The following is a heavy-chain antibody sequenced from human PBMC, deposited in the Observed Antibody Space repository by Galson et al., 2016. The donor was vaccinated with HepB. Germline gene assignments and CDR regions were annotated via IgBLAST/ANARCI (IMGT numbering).Heavy chain of an antibody. CDR2: ITSDSRNI. CDR1: GLTFSRKG. D-gene: IGHD3-10*01. CDR3: ARKGGIYSPWGY. V-gene: IGHV3-48*01. Sequence: SLRLSCAGSGLTFSRKGMGWVRQAPGKGLEWISYITSDSRNIYYADSVKGRFTISRDNAKNSMYLQMNSLRAEDTAVYYCARKGGIYSPWGYWGQGTLVTASS. J-gene: IGHJ4*02.